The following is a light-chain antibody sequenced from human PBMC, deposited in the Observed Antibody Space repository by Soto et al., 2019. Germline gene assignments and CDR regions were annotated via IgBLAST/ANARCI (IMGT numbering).Light chain of an antibody. V-gene: IGLV2-14*01. CDR2: EVS. Sequence: QSVLTQPASVSGSPGQSITISCTGTSSDVGGYNYVSWYQQHPGKAPKLMIYEVSNRPSGVSNRFSGSKSGNTASLTISGLQAEDEADYYCSSYTSSSTLGVFGGGNKLTVL. J-gene: IGLJ2*01. CDR1: SSDVGGYNY. CDR3: SSYTSSSTLGV.